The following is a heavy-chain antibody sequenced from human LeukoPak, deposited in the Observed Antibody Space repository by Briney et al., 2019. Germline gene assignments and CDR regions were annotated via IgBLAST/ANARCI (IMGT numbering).Heavy chain of an antibody. CDR3: ARVLREYYDSSGIPPDY. CDR2: ISSSSSYI. J-gene: IGHJ4*02. V-gene: IGHV3-21*01. Sequence: GGSLRLSCAASGFTFSIYSMNWVRQAPGKGLEWVSSISSSSSYIYYADSVKGRFTISRDNAKNSLYLQMNSLRAEDTAVYYCARVLREYYDSSGIPPDYWGQGTLVTASS. D-gene: IGHD3-22*01. CDR1: GFTFSIYS.